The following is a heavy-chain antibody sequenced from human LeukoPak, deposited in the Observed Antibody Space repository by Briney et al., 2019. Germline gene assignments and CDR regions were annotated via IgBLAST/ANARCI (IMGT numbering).Heavy chain of an antibody. CDR2: ISYDGSNK. J-gene: IGHJ3*02. CDR1: GFTFSSYA. V-gene: IGHV3-30-3*01. Sequence: PGGSLRLSCAASGFTFSSYAMHWVRQAPGKGLEWVAVISYDGSNKYYADSVKGRFTISRDNSKNTLYLQMISLRAEDTAVYYCARGHDAFDIWGQGTMVTVSS. CDR3: ARGHDAFDI.